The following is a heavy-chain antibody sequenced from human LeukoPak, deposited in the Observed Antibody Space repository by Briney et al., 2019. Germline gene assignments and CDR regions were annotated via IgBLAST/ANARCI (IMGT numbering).Heavy chain of an antibody. Sequence: GRSLRLSCAASGFTFSSYAMHWVRQAPGKGLEWVAVISYNGSNKYYADSVKGRFTISRDNSKNTLYLQMNSLRAEDTAVYYCAREEDRDDYNFDYWGQGTLVTVSS. D-gene: IGHD5-24*01. CDR2: ISYNGSNK. V-gene: IGHV3-30-3*01. CDR3: AREEDRDDYNFDY. J-gene: IGHJ4*02. CDR1: GFTFSSYA.